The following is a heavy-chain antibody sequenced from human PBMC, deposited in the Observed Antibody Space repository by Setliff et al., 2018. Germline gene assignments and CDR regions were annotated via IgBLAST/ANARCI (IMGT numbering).Heavy chain of an antibody. J-gene: IGHJ4*02. CDR3: ARSGVRGVMPFDY. D-gene: IGHD3-10*01. CDR2: SYYSVST. CDR1: GGSISSSSYY. Sequence: PSETLSLTCTVSGGSISSSSYYWGWIRQTPGKVLEWIGSSYYSVSTYYNPSLKSRVTISVDTSKNQFSLKLSSVTAADTAVYYCARSGVRGVMPFDYWGQGTLVTVSS. V-gene: IGHV4-39*07.